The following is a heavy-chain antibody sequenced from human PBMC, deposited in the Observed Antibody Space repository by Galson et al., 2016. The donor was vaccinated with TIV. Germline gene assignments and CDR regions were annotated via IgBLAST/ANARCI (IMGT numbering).Heavy chain of an antibody. CDR3: ARWADSGSYYQYFHH. J-gene: IGHJ1*01. CDR1: GGSINSGGFF. D-gene: IGHD1-26*01. CDR2: IYNSGTT. V-gene: IGHV4-31*03. Sequence: TLSLTCNASGGSINSGGFFWSWIRQHPGKGLEWIGYIYNSGTTFYDPSLKNRVSISVDTSKNHFSLRLSSVTAADTAVYYCARWADSGSYYQYFHHWGQGTLVTVSS.